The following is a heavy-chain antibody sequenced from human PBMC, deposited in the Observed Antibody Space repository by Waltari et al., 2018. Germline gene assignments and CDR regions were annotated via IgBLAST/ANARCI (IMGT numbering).Heavy chain of an antibody. V-gene: IGHV4-34*02. CDR2: IDDSGST. CDR1: GGSFSGYY. J-gene: IGHJ2*01. D-gene: IGHD3-10*01. CDR3: ARFNYGSGDWYFDL. Sequence: QVQLQQWGAGLLKPSETLSLRCAVYGGSFSGYYRSRVREPPGKGLEWIGEIDDSGSTNYNPSLKSRVTISEDTSKNQFSLKLSSVTAADTAVYYCARFNYGSGDWYFDLWGRGTLLTVSS.